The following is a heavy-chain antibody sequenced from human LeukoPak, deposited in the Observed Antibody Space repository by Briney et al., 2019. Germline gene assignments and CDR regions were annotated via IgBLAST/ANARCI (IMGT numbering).Heavy chain of an antibody. D-gene: IGHD3-22*01. CDR1: GFTFSRYA. Sequence: PGGSLRLSCAASGFTFSRYAMTWVRQAPGKGLEWVSLISVGDGNTHNTRYADSVQGRFTISRDDSQNTLYLEMNSLRAEDTAVYYCAKDLDSSGYYTPDPWGQGTLVTVSS. CDR3: AKDLDSSGYYTPDP. CDR2: ISVGDGNTHNT. V-gene: IGHV3-23*01. J-gene: IGHJ5*02.